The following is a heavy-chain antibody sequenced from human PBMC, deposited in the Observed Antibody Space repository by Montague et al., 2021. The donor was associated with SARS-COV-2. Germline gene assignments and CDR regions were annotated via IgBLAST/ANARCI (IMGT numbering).Heavy chain of an antibody. CDR2: INHRGTS. V-gene: IGHV4-34*01. J-gene: IGHJ4*02. D-gene: IGHD3-22*01. Sequence: SEALSLTCAVYGGSFSDYYWSWIRQPPGKGLEWIGEINHRGTSNYNPSLNSRVSISVYTSKNQFSLYLGSVTAADTAVYYCARGRQHFNMIVVVMTGGEYYFDYWAQGTLVTVSS. CDR1: GGSFSDYY. CDR3: ARGRQHFNMIVVVMTGGEYYFDY.